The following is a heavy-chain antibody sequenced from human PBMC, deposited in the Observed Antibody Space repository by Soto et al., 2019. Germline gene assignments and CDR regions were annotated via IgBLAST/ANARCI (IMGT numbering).Heavy chain of an antibody. CDR2: IYSGGST. Sequence: EVQLVESGGGLVQPGGSLRLSCAASGFTVSSHYMSWVRQAPGKGLEWVSVIYSGGSTYYADSVKGRFTISRHNSKNTLYLQMNSLRAEDTAVYYCARDFREAGYTGPSDAFDIWGQGTMVTVSS. CDR1: GFTVSSHY. V-gene: IGHV3-53*04. D-gene: IGHD5-12*01. CDR3: ARDFREAGYTGPSDAFDI. J-gene: IGHJ3*02.